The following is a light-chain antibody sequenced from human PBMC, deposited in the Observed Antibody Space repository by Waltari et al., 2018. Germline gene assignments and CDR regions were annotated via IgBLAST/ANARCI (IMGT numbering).Light chain of an antibody. CDR2: DAY. CDR3: QQYNSSSGT. V-gene: IGKV1-5*01. Sequence: DIQMTQSPSTLSASVGDRVTLTCPASQSISSWLAWYQQRPGKAPKLLIYDAYSLKSGVPSRFSGSGFGTEFTLTISSLQPDDFATYYCQQYNSSSGTFGQGTEVEIK. J-gene: IGKJ1*01. CDR1: QSISSW.